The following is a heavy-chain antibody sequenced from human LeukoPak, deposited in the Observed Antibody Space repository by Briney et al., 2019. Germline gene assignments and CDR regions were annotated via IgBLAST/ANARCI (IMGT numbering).Heavy chain of an antibody. J-gene: IGHJ6*02. Sequence: GGSLRLSCAASGFTFSSYWMSWVRQAPGKGLEWVANIKQDGSEKYYVDSVKGRFTISRDNAKNSLYLQMNSLRAEDTAVHYCARDRVVITKVDYYYYGMDVWGQGTTVTVSS. CDR3: ARDRVVITKVDYYYYGMDV. V-gene: IGHV3-7*01. D-gene: IGHD3-22*01. CDR2: IKQDGSEK. CDR1: GFTFSSYW.